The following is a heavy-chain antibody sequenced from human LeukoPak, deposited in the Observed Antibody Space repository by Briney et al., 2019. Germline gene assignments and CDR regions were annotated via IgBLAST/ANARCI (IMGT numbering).Heavy chain of an antibody. CDR2: IYYSGST. Sequence: SETLSLTCTVSGGSISSYYWSWIRQPPGKGLEWIGYIYYSGSTNYNPSLKSRVTISVDTSKNQFSLKLSSVTAADTAVYYCARREVGGSYPLDYWGQGTLVTVSS. CDR1: GGSISSYY. CDR3: ARREVGGSYPLDY. J-gene: IGHJ4*02. V-gene: IGHV4-59*01. D-gene: IGHD1-26*01.